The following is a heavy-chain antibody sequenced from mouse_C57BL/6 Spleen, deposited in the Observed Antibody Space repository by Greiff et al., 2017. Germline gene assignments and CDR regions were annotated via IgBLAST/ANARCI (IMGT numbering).Heavy chain of an antibody. CDR1: GYTFTDYN. V-gene: IGHV1-18*01. J-gene: IGHJ1*03. CDR2: INPNHGGT. D-gene: IGHD1-1*01. Sequence: EVQVVESGPELVKPGASVKIPCKASGYTFTDYNMDWVKQSHGKSLEWIGDINPNHGGTIYNQKFKGKATLTVDKSSSTAYMELRSLTSEVTAVYYCARCYYGSSGDFDVWGTGTTVTVSS. CDR3: ARCYYGSSGDFDV.